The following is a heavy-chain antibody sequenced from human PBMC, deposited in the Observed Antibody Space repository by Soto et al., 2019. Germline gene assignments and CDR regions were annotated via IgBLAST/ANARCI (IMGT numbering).Heavy chain of an antibody. CDR2: IYYSGST. CDR1: GGSISSYY. D-gene: IGHD6-6*01. J-gene: IGHJ6*03. CDR3: ARVGDSSSGGYYYYYMDV. V-gene: IGHV4-59*01. Sequence: SETLSLTCTVSGGSISSYYWSWIRQPPGKGLEWIGYIYYSGSTNYNPSLKSRVTISVDTSKNQFSLKLSSVTAADTAVYYCARVGDSSSGGYYYYYMDVWGKGTTVTVSS.